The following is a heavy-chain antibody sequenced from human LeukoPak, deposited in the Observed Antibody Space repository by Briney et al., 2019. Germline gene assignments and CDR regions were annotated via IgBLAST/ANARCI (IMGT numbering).Heavy chain of an antibody. CDR3: ASTGQLVRQSTHDAFDI. CDR2: INSDGSST. CDR1: GFTFSSYW. J-gene: IGHJ3*02. Sequence: SGGSLRLSCAASGFTFSSYWMHWVRQAPGKGLLWVSRINSDGSSTSYADSVKGRFTISRDNAKNTLYLQMNSLRAEDTAVYYCASTGQLVRQSTHDAFDIWGQGTMVTVSS. V-gene: IGHV3-74*01. D-gene: IGHD6-13*01.